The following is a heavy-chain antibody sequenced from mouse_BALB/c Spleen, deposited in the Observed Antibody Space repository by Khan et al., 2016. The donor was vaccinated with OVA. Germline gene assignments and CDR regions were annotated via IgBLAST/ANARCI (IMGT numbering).Heavy chain of an antibody. CDR3: ARGNCYGYYFDY. V-gene: IGHV3-2*02. J-gene: IGHJ2*01. D-gene: IGHD1-1*01. CDR1: GYSITSGYA. CDR2: ISYSGVT. Sequence: EVQLQESGPGLVKPSQSLSLTCTVTGYSITSGYAWNWIRQFPGNKLEWMGYISYSGVTSYTPSLKSRISITRDTSKNQFFLQLDSVTTEDTATYYCARGNCYGYYFDYWGQGTTRTVSS.